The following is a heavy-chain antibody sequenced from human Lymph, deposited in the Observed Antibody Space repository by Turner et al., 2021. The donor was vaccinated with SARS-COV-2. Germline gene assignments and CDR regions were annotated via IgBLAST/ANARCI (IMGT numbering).Heavy chain of an antibody. V-gene: IGHV1-69*10. D-gene: IGHD3-10*01. CDR1: GGPFSSYA. CDR3: ARVVGGFGELGYYYYYGMDV. Sequence: QVQLVQSGAEVKKPGSSVKVSCKASGGPFSSYAISWVRPAPGQGLEWRGGIIPILGIATYEQKFQGRVTITADKSTSTAYMELSSRRSEDTAVFYCARVVGGFGELGYYYYYGMDVWGQGTTVTVSS. CDR2: IIPILGIA. J-gene: IGHJ6*02.